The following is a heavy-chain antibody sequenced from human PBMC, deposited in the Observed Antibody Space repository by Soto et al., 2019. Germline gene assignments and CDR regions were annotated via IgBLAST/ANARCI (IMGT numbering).Heavy chain of an antibody. D-gene: IGHD3-16*02. Sequence: QLQLQESGSGQVKPSQTLSLTCVVSGGSVTSGGHSWSWIRQPPGKGLEWVGSIYQSEYAYYNPSLRSRVGISVDRSNNQVSLKVTSVTAADTAVYYCARGDTRLGELSHDYWGQGTLVTVSS. CDR2: IYQSEYA. CDR1: GGSVTSGGHS. V-gene: IGHV4-30-2*01. CDR3: ARGDTRLGELSHDY. J-gene: IGHJ4*02.